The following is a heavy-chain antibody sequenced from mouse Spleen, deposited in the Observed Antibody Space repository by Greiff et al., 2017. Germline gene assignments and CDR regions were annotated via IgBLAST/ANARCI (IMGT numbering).Heavy chain of an antibody. J-gene: IGHJ4*01. CDR1: GYTFTSYW. Sequence: ESGTELVKPGASVKLSCKASGYTFTSYWMHWVKQRPGQGLEWIGNINPSNGGTNYNEKFKSKATLTVDKSSSTAYMQLSSLTSEDSAVYYCAREGPYYNRAMDYWGQGTSVTVSS. D-gene: IGHD2-12*01. CDR2: INPSNGGT. V-gene: IGHV1-53*01. CDR3: AREGPYYNRAMDY.